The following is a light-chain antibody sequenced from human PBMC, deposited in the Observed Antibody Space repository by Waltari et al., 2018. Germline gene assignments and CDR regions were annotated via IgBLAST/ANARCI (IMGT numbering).Light chain of an antibody. V-gene: IGKV3-20*01. J-gene: IGKJ1*01. CDR2: DAS. CDR3: QHYVRLPAT. Sequence: IVLTQSPGTLSLSPAERATLACTASQSVGRSLAWSQQKPGQAPRLLIYDASRRATGIPDRFSGSGSGTDFSLTISRLEPEDFAVYYCQHYVRLPATFGQGTKVEI. CDR1: QSVGRS.